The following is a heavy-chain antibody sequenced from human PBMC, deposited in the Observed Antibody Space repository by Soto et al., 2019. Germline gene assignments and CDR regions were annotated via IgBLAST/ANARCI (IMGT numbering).Heavy chain of an antibody. J-gene: IGHJ4*02. Sequence: SETLSLTCTVSGGSISSYYCSWIRQPPWKGLEWIGYIYYSGSTNYNPSLKSRVTISVDTSKNQFSLKLSSVTAADTAVYYCARALRGGQFVPIFLFDYFGQGTLVTVSS. V-gene: IGHV4-59*01. CDR3: ARALRGGQFVPIFLFDY. CDR1: GGSISSYY. CDR2: IYYSGST. D-gene: IGHD6-6*01.